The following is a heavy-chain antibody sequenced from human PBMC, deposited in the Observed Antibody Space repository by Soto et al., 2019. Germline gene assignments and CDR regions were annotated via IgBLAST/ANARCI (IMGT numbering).Heavy chain of an antibody. J-gene: IGHJ4*02. CDR2: IYWDDDK. CDR3: AQRAGINGNWNGGYFDY. D-gene: IGHD1-1*01. V-gene: IGHV2-5*02. CDR1: GFSLSARPVG. Sequence: QITLKESGPTRVKATQTLTLTCTFSGFSLSARPVGVGWIRQPPGKALERLALIYWDDDKRYSPSLNNRLTIPKDTSQNQVVLTMTNMDPVDTAIYYCAQRAGINGNWNGGYFDYWGQGAPVTVSS.